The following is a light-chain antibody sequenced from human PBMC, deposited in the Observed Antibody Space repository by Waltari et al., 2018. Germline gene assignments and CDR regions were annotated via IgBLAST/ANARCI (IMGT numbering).Light chain of an antibody. CDR1: QTILSSSNNKNA. CDR2: WAS. CDR3: QQYYSPPLT. J-gene: IGKJ4*01. V-gene: IGKV4-1*01. Sequence: DIVMTQSPDSLAVSLGERATINCKASQTILSSSNNKNALAWYQQKPGHPPKLLIYWASTRTSGVPDRFSGRGSETDFTLTISRLQADDVAGYYCQQYYSPPLTFGGGTKVEIK.